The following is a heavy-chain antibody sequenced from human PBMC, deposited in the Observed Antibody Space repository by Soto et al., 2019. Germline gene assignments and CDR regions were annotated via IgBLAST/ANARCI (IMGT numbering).Heavy chain of an antibody. CDR2: VSTSGGST. J-gene: IGHJ4*02. V-gene: IGHV3-23*01. Sequence: GGSLRLSCEASGFTFNNYAMNWVRQAPGKWLEWVSSVSTSGGSTNYADSVTGRFTISRDNSKNTVSLQMNSLRVEDTAVYYCAKAGNYNDRSGYYYFDHWGQGMLVTVS. D-gene: IGHD3-22*01. CDR1: GFTFNNYA. CDR3: AKAGNYNDRSGYYYFDH.